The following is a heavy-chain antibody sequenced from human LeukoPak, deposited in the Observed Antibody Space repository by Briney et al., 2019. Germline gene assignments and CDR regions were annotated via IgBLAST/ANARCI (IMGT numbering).Heavy chain of an antibody. J-gene: IGHJ4*02. V-gene: IGHV3-64*01. CDR1: GFTFSSYA. D-gene: IGHD6-6*01. CDR3: AREGSSSSPFDY. Sequence: GGSLRLYCAASGFTFSSYAMHWVRQAPGKGLEYVSAVSSNGGSTYYANSVKGRFTISRDNSKNTLYLQMGSLRTEDMAVYYCAREGSSSSPFDYWGQGTLVTVSS. CDR2: VSSNGGST.